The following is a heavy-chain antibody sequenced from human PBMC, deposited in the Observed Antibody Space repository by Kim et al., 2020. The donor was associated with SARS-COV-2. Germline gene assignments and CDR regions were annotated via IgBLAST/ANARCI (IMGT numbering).Heavy chain of an antibody. CDR2: I. CDR3: ARVSGTTSFDY. D-gene: IGHD1-7*01. V-gene: IGHV3-21*01. Sequence: IYDADSVKGRLTISRDNVKNSLYLQMNSLRAEDTAVYYCARVSGTTSFDYWGQGTLVTVSS. J-gene: IGHJ4*02.